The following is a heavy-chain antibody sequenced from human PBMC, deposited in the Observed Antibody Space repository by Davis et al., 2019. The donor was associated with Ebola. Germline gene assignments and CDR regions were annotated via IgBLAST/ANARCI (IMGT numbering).Heavy chain of an antibody. CDR1: GYSFTSYW. V-gene: IGHV5-10-1*01. CDR3: ARPYYYYYGMDV. Sequence: GGSLRLSCKGSGYSFTSYWISWVRQMPGKGLEWMGTIDPSDSYTNYSPSFQGHVTISADKSISTAYLQWSSLKASDTAMYYCARPYYYYYGMDVWGQGTTVTVSS. J-gene: IGHJ6*02. CDR2: IDPSDSYT.